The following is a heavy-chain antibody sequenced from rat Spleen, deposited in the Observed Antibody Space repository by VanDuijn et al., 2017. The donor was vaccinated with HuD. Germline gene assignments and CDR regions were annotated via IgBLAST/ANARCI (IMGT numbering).Heavy chain of an antibody. J-gene: IGHJ2*01. CDR2: IWGDGTT. CDR1: GFSLTSLG. Sequence: QVQLKESGPGLVQPSQTLSLTCIVSGFSLTSLGVSWVRQPPGKGLEWMGGIWGDGTTNYNSALKSRPSISRDTSRSQVFLKVNSLQTEDTAIYFCTRSDYWGQGVMVTVSS. CDR3: TRSDY. V-gene: IGHV2-13*01.